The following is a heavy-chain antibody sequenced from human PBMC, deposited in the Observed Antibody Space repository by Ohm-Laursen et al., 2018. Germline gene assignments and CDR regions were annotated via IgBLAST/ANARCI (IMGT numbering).Heavy chain of an antibody. CDR2: ISSSGSTI. CDR3: ARDWYYDFWSGSKVLDY. Sequence: SLRLSCAASGFTFSDYYMSWIRQAPGKGLEWVSYISSSGSTIYYADSVKGRFTISRDNAKNSLYLQMNSLRAEDTAVYYCARDWYYDFWSGSKVLDYWGQGTLVTVSS. D-gene: IGHD3-3*01. CDR1: GFTFSDYY. J-gene: IGHJ4*02. V-gene: IGHV3-11*01.